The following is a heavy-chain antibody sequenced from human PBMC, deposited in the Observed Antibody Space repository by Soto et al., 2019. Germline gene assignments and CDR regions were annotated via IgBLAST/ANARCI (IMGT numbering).Heavy chain of an antibody. J-gene: IGHJ4*02. CDR1: GGSISSGGYS. V-gene: IGHV4-30-2*01. D-gene: IGHD6-19*01. Sequence: PSETLSLTCAVSGGSISSGGYSWSWIRQPPGKGLEWIGYIYHSGSTYYNPSLKSRVTISVDRSKNQFSLKLSSVTAEDTAVYYCAKHPSGWSSSGWYFDYWGQGTPVTVSS. CDR3: AKHPSGWSSSGWYFDY. CDR2: IYHSGST.